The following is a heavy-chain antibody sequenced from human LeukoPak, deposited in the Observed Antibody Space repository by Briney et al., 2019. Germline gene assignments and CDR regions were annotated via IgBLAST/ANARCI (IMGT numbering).Heavy chain of an antibody. J-gene: IGHJ4*02. CDR1: GFIVSSNY. Sequence: RGGSLRLSCALSGFIVSSNYMSWVRQAPGKGVEWVSVIYSGGATIYADSVKGRLTISRDNSKNTLYLQMNSLRAEDTAVYYCAAKVELRSNGPYFNSWGQGTLVTVSS. D-gene: IGHD1-1*01. CDR3: AAKVELRSNGPYFNS. CDR2: IYSGGAT. V-gene: IGHV3-53*01.